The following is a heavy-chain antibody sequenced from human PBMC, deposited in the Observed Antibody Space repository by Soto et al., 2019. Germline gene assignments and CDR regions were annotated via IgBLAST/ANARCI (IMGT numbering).Heavy chain of an antibody. Sequence: TLSLTCAVSGGSISSGGYSWSWIRQPPGKGLEWIGYIYHSGSTYYNPSLKSRVTISVDRSKNQFSLKLSSVTVADTAVYYCAGYDSSGYSTFDYWGQGTLVTVSS. J-gene: IGHJ4*02. CDR2: IYHSGST. CDR1: GGSISSGGYS. CDR3: AGYDSSGYSTFDY. D-gene: IGHD3-22*01. V-gene: IGHV4-30-2*01.